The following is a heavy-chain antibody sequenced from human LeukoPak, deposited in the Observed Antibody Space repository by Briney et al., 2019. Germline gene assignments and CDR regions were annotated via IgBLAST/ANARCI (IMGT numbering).Heavy chain of an antibody. CDR2: SIPIFGIA. Sequence: GSSVKVSCKASGGTFSSYAISWVRQAPGQGLEWRGRSIPIFGIANDAQKFQGRVTITADKSTSTAYMELSSLRSEDTAVYYCATDVTYYDSSGYTGGAFDYWGQGTLVTVSS. J-gene: IGHJ4*02. V-gene: IGHV1-69*04. CDR1: GGTFSSYA. CDR3: ATDVTYYDSSGYTGGAFDY. D-gene: IGHD3-22*01.